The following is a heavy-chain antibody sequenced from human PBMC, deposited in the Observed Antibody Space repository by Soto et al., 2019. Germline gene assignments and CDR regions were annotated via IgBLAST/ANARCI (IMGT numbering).Heavy chain of an antibody. CDR1: GFTFSSYA. CDR3: VKNPTTYSSSWSLRLPSGMDV. D-gene: IGHD6-13*01. V-gene: IGHV3-64D*06. Sequence: GSLRLSCSASGFTFSSYAMHWVRQAPGKGLEYVSAISSNGGSTYYADSVKGRFTISRDNSKNTLYLQMSSLRAEDTAVYYCVKNPTTYSSSWSLRLPSGMDVWGQGTTVTVSS. CDR2: ISSNGGST. J-gene: IGHJ6*02.